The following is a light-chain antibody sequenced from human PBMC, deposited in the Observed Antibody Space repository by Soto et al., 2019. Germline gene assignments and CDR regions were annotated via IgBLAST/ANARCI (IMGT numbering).Light chain of an antibody. CDR2: DAS. CDR1: QSISSW. Sequence: DIQMTQSPSTLSASVGDRVTITCRASQSISSWLAWYQQKPGKAPKLLIYDASSLESGVPSRFSGSGSGTEFTLTISSLQTDVFATYDCHQSYMTPHTFGQGTKLQTK. J-gene: IGKJ2*01. V-gene: IGKV1-5*01. CDR3: HQSYMTPHT.